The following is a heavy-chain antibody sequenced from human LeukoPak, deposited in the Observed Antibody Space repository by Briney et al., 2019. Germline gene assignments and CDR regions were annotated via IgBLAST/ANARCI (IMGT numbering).Heavy chain of an antibody. CDR2: ISAYSGNT. Sequence: GASVKVSCKASGYTFTSYGISWVRQAPGQGLEWMGWISAYSGNTNYAQKLQGRVTMTTDTSTSTAYMELRSLRSDDTAVYYCARDLWDCSGGSCYPPLGYSYGWYDAFDIWGQGTMVTVSS. CDR1: GYTFTSYG. V-gene: IGHV1-18*01. D-gene: IGHD2-15*01. CDR3: ARDLWDCSGGSCYPPLGYSYGWYDAFDI. J-gene: IGHJ3*02.